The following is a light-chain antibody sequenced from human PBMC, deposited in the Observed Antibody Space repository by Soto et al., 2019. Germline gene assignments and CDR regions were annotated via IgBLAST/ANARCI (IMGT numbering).Light chain of an antibody. CDR2: TAS. J-gene: IGKJ5*01. CDR1: HNIGTY. V-gene: IGKV1-16*01. CDR3: QQYNSYPIT. Sequence: DFQMTQSPSSLSASVGDRVTISCRASHNIGTYLNWYRHKPGKAPELLIYTASSLQSGVPSRFSGSGSGTEFTLTISSLQPDDFATYYCQQYNSYPITFGQGTRLEIK.